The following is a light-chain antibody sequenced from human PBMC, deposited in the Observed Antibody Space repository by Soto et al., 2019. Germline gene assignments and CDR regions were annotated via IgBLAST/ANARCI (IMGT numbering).Light chain of an antibody. V-gene: IGLV2-14*01. Sequence: QPLLTHAASVSRSPGQSITISFTGTISDVVSYNYVSCYQQHPGKAPKLIIYEVSYRPSVISSRFSGSKSGNTAYLTISWLQTEDEADYYCSSYTSSSTLFATRTKVTV. CDR1: ISDVVSYNY. CDR3: SSYTSSSTL. CDR2: EVS. J-gene: IGLJ1*01.